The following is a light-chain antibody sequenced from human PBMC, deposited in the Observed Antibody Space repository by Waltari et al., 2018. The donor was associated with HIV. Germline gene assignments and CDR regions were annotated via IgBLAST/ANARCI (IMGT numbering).Light chain of an antibody. J-gene: IGLJ2*01. CDR2: EVT. CDR3: SSFANRDGFYVL. Sequence: QSALTQPPSASGSPGQSVTLSCTGTKRDIGTYDYVSWYQQHPGKAPKLVISEVTKRPSGVSDRFSGSKSGNTAFLTVSGLQAEDEADYYCSSFANRDGFYVLFGGGTRLTVL. CDR1: KRDIGTYDY. V-gene: IGLV2-8*01.